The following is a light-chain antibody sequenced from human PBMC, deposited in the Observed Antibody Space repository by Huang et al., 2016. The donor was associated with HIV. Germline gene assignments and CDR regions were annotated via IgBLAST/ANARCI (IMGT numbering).Light chain of an antibody. J-gene: IGKJ1*01. Sequence: DIVMTQSPDSLPVSLGERATIKCKSSHSVLDRSNRKNYLTWYQPNTGQAPKLLLSCHPVHESGVPDRFRGSESGTYLTITIDNLQAEDVAVYYCQQYFSTPAFGQGTNVDI. CDR1: HSVLDRSNRKNY. V-gene: IGKV4-1*01. CDR3: QQYFSTPA. CDR2: CHP.